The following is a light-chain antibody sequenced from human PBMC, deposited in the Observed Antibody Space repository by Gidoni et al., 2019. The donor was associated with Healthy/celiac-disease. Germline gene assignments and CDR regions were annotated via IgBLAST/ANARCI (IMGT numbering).Light chain of an antibody. J-gene: IGKJ5*01. Sequence: EIVTNHYPATLSVSPGERATLSCSVSHSASSSITWYQQKPGQAPRLHIYRESTRATGIPARFSGSGSGTELTLTISSLQSEDFAVDYCQQYNNWTPSITFGQGTRLEIK. V-gene: IGKV3-15*01. CDR3: QQYNNWTPSIT. CDR1: HSASSS. CDR2: RES.